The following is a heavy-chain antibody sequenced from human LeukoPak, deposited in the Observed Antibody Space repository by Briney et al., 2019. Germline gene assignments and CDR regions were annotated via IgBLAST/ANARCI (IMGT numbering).Heavy chain of an antibody. Sequence: GGSLRLSCAASGFTFSSYSMNWVRQAPGKGLEWVPYIRSSSTTIYYADSVKGRFTISRDNANNSLYLQMNSLRAEDTAVYYCASERPSREGFDPWGQGTLVIVSS. D-gene: IGHD3-10*01. CDR2: IRSSSTTI. J-gene: IGHJ5*02. CDR1: GFTFSSYS. CDR3: ASERPSREGFDP. V-gene: IGHV3-48*04.